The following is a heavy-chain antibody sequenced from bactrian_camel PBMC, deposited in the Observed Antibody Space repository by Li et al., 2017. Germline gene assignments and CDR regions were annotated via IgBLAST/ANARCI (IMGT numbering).Heavy chain of an antibody. D-gene: IGHD1*01. J-gene: IGHJ4*01. CDR2: IYSDSSAT. CDR1: GFTFSKYW. CDR3: AADAPWYSGACRYNF. V-gene: IGHV3S6*01. Sequence: HVQLVESGGGLVQPGGSLRLSCAVSGFTFSKYWMYWVRQAPGKGLEWVSGIYSDSSATYYADSVKGRFTISRDNDKNTLYLQMNMLKPEDTAMYYCAADAPWYSGACRYNFLGQGTQVTVS.